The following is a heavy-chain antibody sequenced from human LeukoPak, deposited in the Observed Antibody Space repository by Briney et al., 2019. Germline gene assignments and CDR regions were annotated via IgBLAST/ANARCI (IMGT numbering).Heavy chain of an antibody. D-gene: IGHD6-19*01. J-gene: IGHJ5*02. CDR3: ARVWLGDVLWFDP. CDR2: IYYSGST. CDR1: GGSISSYY. V-gene: IGHV4-59*01. Sequence: SETLSLTCTVSGGSISSYYWSWIRQPPGKGLEWIGYIYYSGSTDYNPSLKSRVTISVDTSKNQFSLKLSSVTAADTAVYYCARVWLGDVLWFDPWGQGTLVTVSS.